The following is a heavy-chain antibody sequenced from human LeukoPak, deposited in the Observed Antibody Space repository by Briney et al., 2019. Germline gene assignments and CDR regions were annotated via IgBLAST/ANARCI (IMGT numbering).Heavy chain of an antibody. V-gene: IGHV1-2*02. CDR3: AKAGRSDYFLRWFDP. J-gene: IGHJ5*02. D-gene: IGHD3-10*01. Sequence: ASVKVSCKASGYNFNHYYMHWVRQVPRQGFEWLGWINPKNGYATYAGNFLGRLTMTSDKSTSTISMDLISLRSDDTAIYYCAKAGRSDYFLRWFDPWGQGTLVTVSS. CDR1: GYNFNHYY. CDR2: INPKNGYA.